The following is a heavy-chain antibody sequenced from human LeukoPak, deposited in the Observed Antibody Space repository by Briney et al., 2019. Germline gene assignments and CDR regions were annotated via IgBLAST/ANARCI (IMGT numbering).Heavy chain of an antibody. J-gene: IGHJ4*02. CDR3: AKDFSSSSWIRFDY. D-gene: IGHD6-13*01. CDR1: GFMFSKYA. Sequence: GGSLRLSCEASGFMFSKYAMSWVRQTPGKGLDGVSAISGSGFSTFYADSVKGRSTISRDNSKSTLYLHMHSLSADDTALYYCAKDFSSSSWIRFDYWGQGALVTVSS. V-gene: IGHV3-23*01. CDR2: ISGSGFST.